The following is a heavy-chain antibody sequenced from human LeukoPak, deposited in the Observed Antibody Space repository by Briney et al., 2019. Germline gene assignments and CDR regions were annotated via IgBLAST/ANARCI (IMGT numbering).Heavy chain of an antibody. CDR3: ARQNTGLDY. CDR1: GGSINDYY. J-gene: IGHJ4*02. V-gene: IGHV4-59*01. CDR2: IYYSGST. D-gene: IGHD3-10*01. Sequence: PSGTLSLTCTVSGGSINDYYWSWIRQPPGKGLEWIGYIYYSGSTNYNPSLRSRVTISVDTSKNQFSLRLSSVTAADTAVYYCARQNTGLDYWDQGTLVTVSS.